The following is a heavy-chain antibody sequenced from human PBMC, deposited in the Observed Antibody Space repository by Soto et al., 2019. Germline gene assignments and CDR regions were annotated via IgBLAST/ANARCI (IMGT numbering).Heavy chain of an antibody. J-gene: IGHJ6*02. CDR3: AREGMYHYETSDYYPSTYGLDV. Sequence: QVRLLQSGAEVMKPGASVKVSCKASGYSFTGYYIHWVRQAPGQGLEWMGWIFPNSGGTRFAQKFQGRVTMTRDTFISTVYMELRTLRSDDTAVYYCAREGMYHYETSDYYPSTYGLDVWGQGTAVTVSS. D-gene: IGHD3-22*01. V-gene: IGHV1-2*02. CDR1: GYSFTGYY. CDR2: IFPNSGGT.